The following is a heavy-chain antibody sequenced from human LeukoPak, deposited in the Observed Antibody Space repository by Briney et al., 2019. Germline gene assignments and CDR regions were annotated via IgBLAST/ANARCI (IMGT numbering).Heavy chain of an antibody. CDR2: INHSGST. V-gene: IGHV4-39*07. J-gene: IGHJ4*02. CDR3: ARGWLHFDY. Sequence: SETLSLTCTVSGGSISSSSYYWGWIRQPPGKGLEWIGEINHSGSTNYNPSLKSRVTISVDTSKNQFSLKLSSVTAADTAVYYCARGWLHFDYWGQGTLVTVSS. CDR1: GGSISSSSYY. D-gene: IGHD5-12*01.